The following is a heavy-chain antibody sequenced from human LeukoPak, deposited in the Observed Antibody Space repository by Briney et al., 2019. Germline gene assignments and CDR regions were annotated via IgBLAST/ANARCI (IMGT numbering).Heavy chain of an antibody. V-gene: IGHV3-49*04. Sequence: GGSLRLSCAASGFTVSSNYMSWVRQAPGKGLEWVGFIRSKAYGGTTEYAASVKGRFTISRDDSKSIAYLQMNSLKTEDTAVYYCTRADVDIVATISSYWGQGTLVTVSS. D-gene: IGHD5-12*01. CDR3: TRADVDIVATISSY. J-gene: IGHJ4*02. CDR1: GFTVSSNY. CDR2: IRSKAYGGTT.